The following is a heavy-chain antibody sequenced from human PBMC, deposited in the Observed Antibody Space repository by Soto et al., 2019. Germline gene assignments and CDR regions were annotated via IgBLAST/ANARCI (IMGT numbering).Heavy chain of an antibody. D-gene: IGHD2-2*01. J-gene: IGHJ3*02. CDR1: GYTFTSYG. CDR3: ARDVLGDIVVVPAADDAFDI. Sequence: ASVKVSCKASGYTFTSYGISWVRQAPGQGLEWMGWISAYNGNTNYAQKLQGRVTMTTDTSTSTAYMERRSLRSDDTAVYYCARDVLGDIVVVPAADDAFDIWGQGTMVTVSS. CDR2: ISAYNGNT. V-gene: IGHV1-18*01.